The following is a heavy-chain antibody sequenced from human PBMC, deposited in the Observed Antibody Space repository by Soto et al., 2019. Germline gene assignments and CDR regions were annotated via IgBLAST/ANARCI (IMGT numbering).Heavy chain of an antibody. CDR1: GFTFSTYA. V-gene: IGHV3-23*01. J-gene: IGHJ4*02. D-gene: IGHD5-12*01. CDR2: ISGSGDST. CDR3: AKDSFINLRGYDSY. Sequence: GGSLRLSCAASGFTFSTYAMIWVRQAPGKGLEWVSAISGSGDSTYYADSVKGRFTISRDNSKNTLYLQMSSLRAEDTAIYYCAKDSFINLRGYDSYWGQGTLVIVSS.